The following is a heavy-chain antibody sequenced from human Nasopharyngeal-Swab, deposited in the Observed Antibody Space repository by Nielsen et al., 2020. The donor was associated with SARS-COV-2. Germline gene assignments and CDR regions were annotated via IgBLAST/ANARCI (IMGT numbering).Heavy chain of an antibody. D-gene: IGHD3-10*01. V-gene: IGHV4-59*12. J-gene: IGHJ4*02. CDR3: AREIRGAFDY. CDR1: GGSISSYY. Sequence: SETLSLTCTVSGGSISSYYWSWIRQPPGKGLEWIGYIYYSGSTYYNPSLKSRVIISVDTSKNQFSLKLNSVTTADSAVYYCAREIRGAFDYWGQGTLVTVSS. CDR2: IYYSGST.